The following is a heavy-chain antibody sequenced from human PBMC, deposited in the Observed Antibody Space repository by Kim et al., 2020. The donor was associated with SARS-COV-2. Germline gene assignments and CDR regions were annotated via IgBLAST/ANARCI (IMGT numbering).Heavy chain of an antibody. CDR3: AKDRIAAAVHVGDFDY. Sequence: LRLSCAASGFTFDDYAMHWVRQAPGKGLEWVSGISWNSGSIGYADSVKGRFTISRDNAKNSLYLQMNSLRAEDTALYYCAKDRIAAAVHVGDFDYWGQGTLVTVSS. J-gene: IGHJ4*02. CDR1: GFTFDDYA. D-gene: IGHD6-13*01. V-gene: IGHV3-9*01. CDR2: ISWNSGSI.